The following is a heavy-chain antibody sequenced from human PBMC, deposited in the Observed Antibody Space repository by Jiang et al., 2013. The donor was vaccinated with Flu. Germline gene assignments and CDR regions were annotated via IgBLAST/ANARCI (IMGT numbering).Heavy chain of an antibody. CDR1: GLTFSDYY. CDR3: AGSRAMGVSEV. Sequence: GLVKPGGSLRLSCAASGLTFSDYYMSWIRQAPGKGLEWVSHISATTDTTYADSVKGRFIISRDNARDSLYLQMNSLRAEDTAVYYCAGSRAMGVSEVWGQGTLVTVSS. D-gene: IGHD3-16*01. V-gene: IGHV3-11*06. CDR2: ISATTDT. J-gene: IGHJ4*02.